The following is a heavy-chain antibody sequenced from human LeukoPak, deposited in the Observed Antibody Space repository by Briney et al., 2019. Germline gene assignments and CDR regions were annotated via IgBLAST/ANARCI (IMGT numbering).Heavy chain of an antibody. Sequence: ASVKVSCKASGGTFSTYDISWVRQAPGQGLEWMGIFNPGGGGTSYAQKFQGRVTMTMDTSTSTVYMDLSSLRSEDTAVYYCARGGDYYDSSGYHYAATHWGQGTLVTVSS. J-gene: IGHJ4*02. CDR2: FNPGGGGT. CDR1: GGTFSTYD. D-gene: IGHD3-22*01. V-gene: IGHV1-46*01. CDR3: ARGGDYYDSSGYHYAATH.